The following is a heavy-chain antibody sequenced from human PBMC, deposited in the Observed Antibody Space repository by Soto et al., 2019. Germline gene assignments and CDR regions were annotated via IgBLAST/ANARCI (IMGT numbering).Heavy chain of an antibody. CDR1: GFTFSGSA. V-gene: IGHV3-73*01. J-gene: IGHJ6*02. CDR2: IRSKANSYAT. Sequence: PGGSLRLSCAASGFTFSGSAMHWVRQASGKGLEWVGRIRSKANSYATAYAASVKGRFTISRDDSKNTAYLQMNSLKTEDTAVYYCTRRGLLRYFDWPRDVWGQGTTVTSP. CDR3: TRRGLLRYFDWPRDV. D-gene: IGHD3-9*01.